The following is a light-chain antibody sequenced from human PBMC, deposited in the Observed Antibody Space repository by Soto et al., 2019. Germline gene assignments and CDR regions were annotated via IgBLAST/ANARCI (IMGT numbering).Light chain of an antibody. Sequence: NQMTQSPSTLSASVGDRVTITCRASQSISSWLAWYQQKPGKAPKLLIYKASSLESGVPSRFSGSGSGTEFTLTISSLQPDDFATYYCQQYNSYSITLGQGTRLEVK. V-gene: IGKV1-5*03. CDR1: QSISSW. J-gene: IGKJ5*01. CDR3: QQYNSYSIT. CDR2: KAS.